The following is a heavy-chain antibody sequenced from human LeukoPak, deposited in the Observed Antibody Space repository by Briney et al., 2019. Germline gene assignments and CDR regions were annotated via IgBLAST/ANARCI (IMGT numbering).Heavy chain of an antibody. V-gene: IGHV4-38-2*02. CDR1: GYSISSGYY. CDR2: IYHSGST. D-gene: IGHD3-9*01. Sequence: PSETLSLTCAVSGYSISSGYYWGWIRQPPGKGLKWIGSIYHSGSTYYNPSLKSRVTISVDTSKNQFSLNLSSVTAADTAVYYCARDGLKLRYFDWVTSDPCGQGTLVTVSS. CDR3: ARDGLKLRYFDWVTSDP. J-gene: IGHJ5*02.